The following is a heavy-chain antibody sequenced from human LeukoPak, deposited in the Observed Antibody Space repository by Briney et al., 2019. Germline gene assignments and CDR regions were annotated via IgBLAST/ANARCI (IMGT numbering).Heavy chain of an antibody. D-gene: IGHD3-16*01. CDR3: ARARGERGGYYDTTGHPGWFHP. CDR2: IYSSGST. J-gene: IGHJ5*02. Sequence: PSETLSLTCTVSGGSISNGTYYWSWTRQPAGKGLEWIGRIYSSGSTYYNPSLKSRVTISLDTSNNQFSLKLSSVTAADTAVYYCARARGERGGYYDTTGHPGWFHPWGQGTPVTVSS. V-gene: IGHV4-61*02. CDR1: GGSISNGTYY.